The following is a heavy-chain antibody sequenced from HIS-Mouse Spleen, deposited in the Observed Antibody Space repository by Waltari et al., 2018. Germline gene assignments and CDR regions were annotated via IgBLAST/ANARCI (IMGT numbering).Heavy chain of an antibody. CDR2: SYYRGGT. CDR1: GGSISSSSYY. Sequence: QLQLQESGPGLVKPSETLSLTCTVSGGSISSSSYYWGWIRQPPGKGLAWIGSSYYRGGTYYNPSLTSRVTISVDTSKNQFSLKLSSVTAADTAVYYCAREIPYSSSWYDWYFDLWGRGTLVTVSS. V-gene: IGHV4-39*07. J-gene: IGHJ2*01. CDR3: AREIPYSSSWYDWYFDL. D-gene: IGHD6-13*01.